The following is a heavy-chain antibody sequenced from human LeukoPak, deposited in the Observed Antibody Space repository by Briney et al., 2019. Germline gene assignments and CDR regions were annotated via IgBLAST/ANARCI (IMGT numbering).Heavy chain of an antibody. CDR2: IYSGGST. Sequence: PGGSLRLSCAASGFTVSSNYMSWVRQAPGKGLEWVSVIYSGGSTYYADSVKGRFTISRDNSKNTLYLQMNSLRAEDTAVYYCARAVTNNWYYHMDVWGKGTTVTISS. CDR3: ARAVTNNWYYHMDV. J-gene: IGHJ6*03. D-gene: IGHD4-17*01. CDR1: GFTVSSNY. V-gene: IGHV3-66*01.